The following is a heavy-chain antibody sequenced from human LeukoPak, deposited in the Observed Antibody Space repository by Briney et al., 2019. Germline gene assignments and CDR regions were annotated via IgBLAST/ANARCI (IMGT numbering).Heavy chain of an antibody. Sequence: GGSLRLSCVVSGLPFSGSGMHWIRQASGRGLEWVARIRSKKNGYATGYAAAVQGRFTISRDDSKNTVFLQMDSLRTEDTALYYCTRPSSSPGRGDYWGQGTLVIVSS. V-gene: IGHV3-73*01. CDR1: GLPFSGSG. CDR2: IRSKKNGYAT. J-gene: IGHJ4*02. CDR3: TRPSSSPGRGDY. D-gene: IGHD6-19*01.